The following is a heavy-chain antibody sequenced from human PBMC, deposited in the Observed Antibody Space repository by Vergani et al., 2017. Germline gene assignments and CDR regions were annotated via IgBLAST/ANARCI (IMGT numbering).Heavy chain of an antibody. CDR1: GGSISSGGYS. J-gene: IGHJ5*02. CDR3: ARDVGGSYYRKLNWFDP. Sequence: QLQLQESGSGLVKPSQTLSLTCAVSGGSISSGGYSWSWIRQPPGKGLEWIGYIYHSGSTYYNPSLKSRVTISVDRSKNQFSLKLSSVTAADTAVYYCARDVGGSYYRKLNWFDPWGQGTLVTVSS. D-gene: IGHD1-26*01. V-gene: IGHV4-30-2*01. CDR2: IYHSGST.